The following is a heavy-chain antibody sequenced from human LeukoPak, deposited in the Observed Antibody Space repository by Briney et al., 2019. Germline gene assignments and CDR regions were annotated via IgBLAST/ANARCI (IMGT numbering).Heavy chain of an antibody. Sequence: NSLETLSLTCAVYGGSFSGYYWSWIRQPPGKGLEWIGEINHSGSTNYNPSLKSRVTISVDTSKNQFSLKLSSVTAADTAVYYCASNPGYSSSWYGYWGQGTLVTVSS. CDR3: ASNPGYSSSWYGY. V-gene: IGHV4-34*01. D-gene: IGHD6-13*01. J-gene: IGHJ4*02. CDR1: GGSFSGYY. CDR2: INHSGST.